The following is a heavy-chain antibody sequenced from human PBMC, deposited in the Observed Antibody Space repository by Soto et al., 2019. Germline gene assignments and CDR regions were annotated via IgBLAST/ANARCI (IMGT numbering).Heavy chain of an antibody. V-gene: IGHV1-2*02. CDR3: ARGPSSGYPDWFDP. D-gene: IGHD3-22*01. Sequence: ASVKVSCKASGYTFTGYHIYWVRQAPGQGLEWMGWINPNSGDTHYAQKFQGRVTLTRDTSISTAYMELSSLRSEDTAVYYCARGPSSGYPDWFDPWGQGTLVTVSS. CDR2: INPNSGDT. CDR1: GYTFTGYH. J-gene: IGHJ5*02.